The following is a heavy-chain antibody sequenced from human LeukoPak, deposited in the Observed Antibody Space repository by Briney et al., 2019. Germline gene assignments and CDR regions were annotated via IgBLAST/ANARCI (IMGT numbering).Heavy chain of an antibody. V-gene: IGHV4-4*09. CDR3: ARTYSGGYYYEDY. Sequence: SETLSLTCTVSGDSSNSYYWTWVRQPPGKGLEWIGYIHASGSTYYNPSLESRVTISVDTSKNQFSLKLRSVTAADTAVYYCARTYSGGYYYEDYWGQGTLVTVSS. CDR1: GDSSNSYY. J-gene: IGHJ4*02. D-gene: IGHD3-22*01. CDR2: IHASGST.